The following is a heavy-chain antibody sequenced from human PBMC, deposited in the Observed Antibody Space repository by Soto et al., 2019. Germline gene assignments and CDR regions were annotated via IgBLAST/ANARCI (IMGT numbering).Heavy chain of an antibody. Sequence: QVQLVQSGAEVTQPGSSVKVSCKASGGTFSSYVIGWVRQAPGQGLEWMGGIISIFGTTHYAQRFQGRVTITEDESPSTAYMELSSLRSEDTAVYYCATPLAYAMRGWDGLDVWGQGTTVTVSS. CDR2: IISIFGTT. V-gene: IGHV1-69*01. J-gene: IGHJ6*02. CDR1: GGTFSSYV. CDR3: ATPLAYAMRGWDGLDV. D-gene: IGHD2-8*01.